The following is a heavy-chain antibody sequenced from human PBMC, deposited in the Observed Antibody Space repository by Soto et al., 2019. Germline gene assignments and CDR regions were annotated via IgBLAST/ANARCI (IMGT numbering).Heavy chain of an antibody. CDR1: GCSISSGGYY. CDR3: ARGGIAAAAPPDY. Sequence: QVQLQESGPGLVKPSQTLSLTCTVSGCSISSGGYYWSWIRQHPGKGLEWIGYIYYSGSTYYNPSRKSRVTISVDTSKNQFSLKLSSVTAADTAVYYCARGGIAAAAPPDYWGQGTLVTVSS. D-gene: IGHD6-13*01. J-gene: IGHJ4*02. V-gene: IGHV4-31*03. CDR2: IYYSGST.